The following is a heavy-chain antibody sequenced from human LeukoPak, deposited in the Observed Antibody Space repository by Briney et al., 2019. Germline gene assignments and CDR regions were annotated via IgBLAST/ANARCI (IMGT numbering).Heavy chain of an antibody. V-gene: IGHV3-30-3*01. J-gene: IGHJ4*02. CDR1: GFTFSSYA. CDR2: ISYDGSNK. Sequence: PGRSLRLSCAAFGFTFSSYAMHWVRQAPGKGLEWVAVISYDGSNKYYADSVKGRFTISRDNSKNTLYLQMNSLRAEDTAVYYCARDGSWNVWEYYFDYWGQGTLVTVSS. CDR3: ARDGSWNVWEYYFDY. D-gene: IGHD3-16*01.